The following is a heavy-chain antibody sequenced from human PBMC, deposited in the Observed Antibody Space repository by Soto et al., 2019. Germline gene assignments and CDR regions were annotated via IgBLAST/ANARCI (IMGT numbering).Heavy chain of an antibody. CDR3: ARDLMAGPGTNNX. CDR2: INTNSGGT. Sequence: ASVKVSCKASGYTFTGYYMHWVRQAPGQGLEWMGLINTNSGGTNYAQKFQGRVTMTRDTSIRTDYMELSRLRSDDTAVYYCARDLMAGPGTNNXWGQVTLVTVSX. D-gene: IGHD1-1*01. J-gene: IGHJ4*02. V-gene: IGHV1-2*02. CDR1: GYTFTGYY.